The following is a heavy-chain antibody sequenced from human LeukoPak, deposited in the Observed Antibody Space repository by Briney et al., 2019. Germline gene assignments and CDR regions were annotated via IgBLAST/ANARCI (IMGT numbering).Heavy chain of an antibody. CDR1: GYTFTSYD. J-gene: IGHJ6*02. CDR2: ISAYNGNT. CDR3: AREFLRFGELLSSVAGTTGELGMDV. Sequence: ASVKVSCKASGYTFTSYDINWVRQATGQGLEWMGWISAYNGNTNYAQKLQGRVTMTTDTSTSTAYMELRSLGSDDTAVYYCAREFLRFGELLSSVAGTTGELGMDVWGQGTTVTVSS. V-gene: IGHV1-18*01. D-gene: IGHD3-10*01.